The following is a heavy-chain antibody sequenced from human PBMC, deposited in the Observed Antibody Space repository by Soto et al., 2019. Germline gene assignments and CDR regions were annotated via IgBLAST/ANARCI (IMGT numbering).Heavy chain of an antibody. CDR3: ATLWFGASGY. V-gene: IGHV4-39*01. CDR2: IYYSGST. J-gene: IGHJ4*02. D-gene: IGHD3-10*01. Sequence: QLQLQESGPGLVKPSETLSLTCTVSVGSISRNSYYWGWIRQPPGKGLEWIGSIYYSGSTYYNVSLMSRVTISVDTSKNQFSLKLRSVTAADTAVYYCATLWFGASGYWGQGTLVTVSS. CDR1: VGSISRNSYY.